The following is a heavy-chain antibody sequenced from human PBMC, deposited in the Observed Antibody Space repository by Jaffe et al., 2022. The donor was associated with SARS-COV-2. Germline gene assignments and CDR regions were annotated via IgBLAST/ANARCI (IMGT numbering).Heavy chain of an antibody. CDR2: ISSNSGAI. CDR1: GFTFSSFS. Sequence: EVQLVESGGGLVQPGGSLRLSCAASGFTFSSFSMNWVRQAPGRGLEWVSYISSNSGAIYYADSVKGRFTISRDNAKDSMYLQMSSLRAEDTAVYFCAGGNSRVPDYWGQGTLVTVSS. CDR3: AGGNSRVPDY. D-gene: IGHD2-2*01. J-gene: IGHJ4*02. V-gene: IGHV3-48*01.